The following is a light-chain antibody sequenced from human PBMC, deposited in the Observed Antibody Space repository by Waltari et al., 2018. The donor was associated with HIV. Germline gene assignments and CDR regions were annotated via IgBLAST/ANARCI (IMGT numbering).Light chain of an antibody. CDR1: SSNIRAGFD. CDR2: NHN. V-gene: IGLV1-40*01. J-gene: IGLJ2*01. Sequence: HSVLTQPPSVSGAPGPRVTISCTGSSSNIRAGFDVHLHQQPPRTVPKRLVFNHNNPPSGAPHRFSSAKTVTCASLAISGRQADDEADYYCQSFDNRLDALFGGGTKHTV. CDR3: QSFDNRLDAL.